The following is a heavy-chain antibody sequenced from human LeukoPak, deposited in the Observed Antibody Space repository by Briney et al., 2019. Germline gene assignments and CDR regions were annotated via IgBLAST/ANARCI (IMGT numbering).Heavy chain of an antibody. CDR2: ISSSGSTI. D-gene: IGHD2-2*01. CDR3: ARDRADCSSTSCFHYYGMDV. V-gene: IGHV3-48*03. Sequence: GGSLRLSCAASGFTFSSYEMNWVRQAPGKGLEWVSYISSSGSTIYYADSVKGRFTISRDNAKNSLYLQMNSLRAEDTAVYYCARDRADCSSTSCFHYYGMDVWGQGTTVTASS. J-gene: IGHJ6*02. CDR1: GFTFSSYE.